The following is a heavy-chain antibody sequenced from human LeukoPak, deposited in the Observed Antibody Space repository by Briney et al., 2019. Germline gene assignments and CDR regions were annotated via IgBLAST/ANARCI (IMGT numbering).Heavy chain of an antibody. J-gene: IGHJ4*02. Sequence: PSETLSLTCAVYGGSFSGYYWSWIRQPPGKGLEWIGYIYHSGSTNYNPSLKSRVTISVDTSKNQFSLKLSSVTAADTAVYYCARDSHYYDSSGYQTKGLVYWGQGTLVTVSS. V-gene: IGHV4-59*01. CDR3: ARDSHYYDSSGYQTKGLVY. CDR1: GGSFSGYY. CDR2: IYHSGST. D-gene: IGHD3-22*01.